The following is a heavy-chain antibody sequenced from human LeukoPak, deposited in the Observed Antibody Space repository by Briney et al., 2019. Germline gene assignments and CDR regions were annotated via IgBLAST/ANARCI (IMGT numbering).Heavy chain of an antibody. CDR3: ATYSITGAWAEYFLH. D-gene: IGHD2/OR15-2a*01. CDR2: IYYSGTT. CDR1: GGSISSYY. V-gene: IGHV4-59*08. Sequence: PETLSLTCTVSGGSISSYYWSWIRQPPGKGLEWIGYIYYSGTTNYNPSLKSRVTISVDTSKNQFSLKLSSVTAADTAVYYCATYSITGAWAEYFLHWGQGTLVTVSS. J-gene: IGHJ1*01.